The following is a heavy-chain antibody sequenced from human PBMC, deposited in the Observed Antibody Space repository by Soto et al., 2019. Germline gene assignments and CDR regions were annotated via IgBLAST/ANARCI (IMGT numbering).Heavy chain of an antibody. Sequence: ASVKVSCKASGYTVTSYDINWVRQATGQGLEWMGWMNPNSGNTGYAQKFQGRVTMTRNTSISTAYMELSSLRSEDTAVYYCARGLRGYGDYAYWYFDLWGRGTLVTVSS. CDR1: GYTVTSYD. CDR3: ARGLRGYGDYAYWYFDL. V-gene: IGHV1-8*01. CDR2: MNPNSGNT. D-gene: IGHD4-17*01. J-gene: IGHJ2*01.